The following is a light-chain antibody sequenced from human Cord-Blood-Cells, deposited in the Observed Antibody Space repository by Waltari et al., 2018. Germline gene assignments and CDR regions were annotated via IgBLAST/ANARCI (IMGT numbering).Light chain of an antibody. V-gene: IGLV5-39*01. J-gene: IGLJ3*02. Sequence: QPVLTQPTSLSASPGASARFTCTLRSGLNVGTYRIYWYQQKPGSLPRYHLRYKSDTDRQQGSGVPSRFSGSKDASTNAGLLLISGLQSEDEADYYCAIWYSSTWVFGGGTKLTVL. CDR1: SGLNVGTYR. CDR3: AIWYSSTWV. CDR2: YKSDTDR.